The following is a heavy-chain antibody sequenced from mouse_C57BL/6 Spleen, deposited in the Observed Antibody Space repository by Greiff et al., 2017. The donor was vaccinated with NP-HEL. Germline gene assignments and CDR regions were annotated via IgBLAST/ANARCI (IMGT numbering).Heavy chain of an antibody. CDR3: ARAGNGIFDY. D-gene: IGHD2-1*01. J-gene: IGHJ2*01. CDR2: IYPGDGDT. V-gene: IGHV1-80*01. Sequence: QVQLKESGAELVKPGASVKISCKASGYAFSSYWMNWVKQRPGKGLEWIGQIYPGDGDTNYNGKFKGKATLTADKSSSTAYMKLSSLNSKDSAVYFCARAGNGIFDYWGQGTTLTVSS. CDR1: GYAFSSYW.